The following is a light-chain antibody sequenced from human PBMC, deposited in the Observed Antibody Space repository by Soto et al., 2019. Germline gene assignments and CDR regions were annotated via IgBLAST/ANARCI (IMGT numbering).Light chain of an antibody. CDR3: QQYYTTPFT. J-gene: IGKJ3*01. Sequence: DIVMTQSPDSLAVSLGERATIYCKSSQSVLYSSNNHNYLAWYQQKAGKPPKLLIYWASTRQSGVPDRFSGSGSGTDFTLTISSLQAEDVAVYYCQQYYTTPFTFGPGTKVDI. CDR2: WAS. V-gene: IGKV4-1*01. CDR1: QSVLYSSNNHNY.